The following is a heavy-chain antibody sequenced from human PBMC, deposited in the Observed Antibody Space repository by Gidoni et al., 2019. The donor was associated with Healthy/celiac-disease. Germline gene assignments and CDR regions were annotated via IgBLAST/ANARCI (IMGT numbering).Heavy chain of an antibody. D-gene: IGHD3-10*01. CDR1: GGPFSSYA. CDR3: ARAEGEVDY. CDR2: IIPILGIA. Sequence: QVQLVQSGAEVKKPGSSVKVSCKASGGPFSSYAISWVRHAPGQGLEWMGRIIPILGIANYAQKFQGRVTITADKSTSTAYMELSSLRSEDTAVYYCARAEGEVDYWGQGTLVTVSS. J-gene: IGHJ4*02. V-gene: IGHV1-69*09.